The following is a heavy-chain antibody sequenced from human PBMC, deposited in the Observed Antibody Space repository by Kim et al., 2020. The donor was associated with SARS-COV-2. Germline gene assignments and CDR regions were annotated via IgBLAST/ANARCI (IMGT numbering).Heavy chain of an antibody. D-gene: IGHD4-17*01. V-gene: IGHV6-1*01. CDR2: TFYRSKWYN. CDR3: AREDYGGDSRGFDY. J-gene: IGHJ4*02. CDR1: GDSVSSNSAA. Sequence: SQTLSLTCSISGDSVSSNSAAWNWVRQSPSRGLEWLGRTFYRSKWYNDYALSVKSRITINPDTSKNQFSLQLNSVTPEDTALYYCAREDYGGDSRGFDYWGQGTLVTGSS.